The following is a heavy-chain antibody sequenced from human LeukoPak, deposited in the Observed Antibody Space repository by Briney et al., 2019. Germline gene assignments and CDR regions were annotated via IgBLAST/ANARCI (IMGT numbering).Heavy chain of an antibody. D-gene: IGHD3-9*01. CDR2: IYTSGST. V-gene: IGHV4-4*07. CDR1: GGSISSYY. CDR3: ARVETYYDILTGYYWYFDL. J-gene: IGHJ2*01. Sequence: SETLSLTCTVSGGSISSYYWSWIRQPAGKGLEWIGRIYTSGSTNYNPSLKSRVTMSVDTPKNQFSLKLSSVTAADTAVYYCARVETYYDILTGYYWYFDLWGRGTLVTVSS.